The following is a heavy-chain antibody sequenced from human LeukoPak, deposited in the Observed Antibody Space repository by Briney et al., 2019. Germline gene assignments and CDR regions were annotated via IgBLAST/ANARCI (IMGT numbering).Heavy chain of an antibody. D-gene: IGHD6-13*01. CDR2: IYYSGST. CDR1: GGSISSSSYY. V-gene: IGHV4-39*01. CDR3: ARHATARAIHSSSWYFDY. Sequence: SETLSLTCTVSGGSISSSSYYWGWIRQPPGKGLEWIGSIYYSGSTYYNPSLKSRVTISVDTSKNQFSLKLSSVTAADTAVYYCARHATARAIHSSSWYFDYWGQGTQVTVSS. J-gene: IGHJ4*02.